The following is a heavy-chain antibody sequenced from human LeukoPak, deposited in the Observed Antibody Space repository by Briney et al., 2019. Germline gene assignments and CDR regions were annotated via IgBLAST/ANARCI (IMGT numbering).Heavy chain of an antibody. CDR1: GYTFTSYG. CDR3: ARSKGSGKSGWFDP. D-gene: IGHD3-10*01. CDR2: ISAYNGNT. J-gene: IGHJ5*02. Sequence: ASVTVSCKASGYTFTSYGISWVRQAPGQGLEWMGWISAYNGNTNYAQKLQGRVTMTIDTSTSTAYMELRSLRSDDTAVYYCARSKGSGKSGWFDPWGQGTLVTVSS. V-gene: IGHV1-18*01.